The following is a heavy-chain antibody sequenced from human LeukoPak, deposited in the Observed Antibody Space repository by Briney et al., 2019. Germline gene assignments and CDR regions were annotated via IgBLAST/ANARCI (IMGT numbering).Heavy chain of an antibody. D-gene: IGHD3-10*01. CDR2: IKSKSAGGTT. CDR1: GFTFSSGW. CDR3: TTGGHYYGD. V-gene: IGHV3-15*01. Sequence: GGSLRLSCVASGFTFSSGWVSWVRQAPGKGLEWVALIKSKSAGGTTDYAAPVKGRFTISIDESKNTLYLQMNTLRTEDTAMYYCTTGGHYYGDWGQGTLVTVSS. J-gene: IGHJ4*02.